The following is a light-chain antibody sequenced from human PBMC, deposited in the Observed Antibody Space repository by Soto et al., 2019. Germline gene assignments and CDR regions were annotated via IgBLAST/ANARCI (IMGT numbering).Light chain of an antibody. Sequence: EIVLTQSPGTLSLSPGERATLSCRASQSVSNTLAWYQQKSGQPPKLLIYWASTRESGVPDRFSGGGSGTDFTLTISSVQAEDVAVYYCQQYDSVPITFGQGTRLEIK. V-gene: IGKV3-15*01. CDR3: QQYDSVPIT. J-gene: IGKJ5*01. CDR2: WAS. CDR1: QSVSNT.